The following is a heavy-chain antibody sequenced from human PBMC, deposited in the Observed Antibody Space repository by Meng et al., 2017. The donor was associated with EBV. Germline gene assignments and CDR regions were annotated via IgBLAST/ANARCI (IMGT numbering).Heavy chain of an antibody. CDR2: INPNSGGT. CDR3: ARVGIAVAGTGDY. D-gene: IGHD6-19*01. Sequence: QVQLVQSWAEVQKPGASVKVSCKASGYTFTGYYMHWVRQAPGQGLEWMGRINPNSGGTNYAQKFQGRVTMTRDTSISTAYMELSRLRSDDTAVYYCARVGIAVAGTGDYWGQGTLVTVSS. V-gene: IGHV1-2*06. J-gene: IGHJ4*02. CDR1: GYTFTGYY.